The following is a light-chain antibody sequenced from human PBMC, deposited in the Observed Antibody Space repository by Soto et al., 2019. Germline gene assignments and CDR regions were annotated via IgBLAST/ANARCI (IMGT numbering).Light chain of an antibody. CDR2: DAS. CDR3: QQYNSYSSTWT. J-gene: IGKJ1*01. Sequence: DIPMTQSPSTLSASVGDRVTITCRASQSISSWLAWYQQKPGKAPKLLIYDASSLESGVPTRFSGSGSGTEFTLAISSLQPYDFATYYCQQYNSYSSTWTVGQGIKVEIK. CDR1: QSISSW. V-gene: IGKV1-5*01.